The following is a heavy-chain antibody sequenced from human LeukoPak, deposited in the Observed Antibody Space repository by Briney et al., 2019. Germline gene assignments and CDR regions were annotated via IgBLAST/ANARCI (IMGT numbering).Heavy chain of an antibody. CDR3: ATKQWLAPPPDS. J-gene: IGHJ4*02. CDR1: GFTFSKYW. Sequence: GGSLRLSCAASGFTFSKYWMLWVRQAPGKGLESVSRINTDGTVTTYADSVKGRFTVSRDNADNTMFLQMNSVRDEHTAVYYCATKQWLAPPPDSWGQGTPVTVSS. V-gene: IGHV3-74*01. CDR2: INTDGTVT. D-gene: IGHD6-19*01.